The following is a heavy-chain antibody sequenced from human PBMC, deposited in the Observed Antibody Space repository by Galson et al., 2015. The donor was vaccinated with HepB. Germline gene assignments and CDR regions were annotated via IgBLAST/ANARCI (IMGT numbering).Heavy chain of an antibody. CDR2: IKQDGSEK. D-gene: IGHD5-18*01. Sequence: WVRQAPGKGLEWVANIKQDGSEKYYGDSVKGRFTISRDNAESSLYLQMNSLRAEDTAVYYCARERAFNYGTDYWGQGTLVTVSS. V-gene: IGHV3-7*03. J-gene: IGHJ4*02. CDR3: ARERAFNYGTDY.